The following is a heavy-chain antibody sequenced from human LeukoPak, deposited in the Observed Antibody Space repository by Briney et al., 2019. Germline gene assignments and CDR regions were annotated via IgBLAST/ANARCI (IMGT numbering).Heavy chain of an antibody. J-gene: IGHJ5*02. Sequence: ASVKVSCKASGYTFTVYYMHWVRQAPGQGLEWMGWINPNSGGTNYAQTLQGRVTMTRDTSASTAYRELSRPRSDDTAVYYCAREHMVRGVIESNWFDPWGQGTLVTVSS. D-gene: IGHD3-10*01. CDR1: GYTFTVYY. V-gene: IGHV1-2*02. CDR2: INPNSGGT. CDR3: AREHMVRGVIESNWFDP.